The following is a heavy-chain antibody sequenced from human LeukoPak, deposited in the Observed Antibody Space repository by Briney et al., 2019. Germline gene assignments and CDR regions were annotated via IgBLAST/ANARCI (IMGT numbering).Heavy chain of an antibody. CDR3: ARGGSYTMVKNY. CDR2: MYYSGST. CDR1: GGSISSGNYY. Sequence: SETLSLTCTVSGGSISSGNYYWGWIRQPPGQGLEWIGSMYYSGSTYYNPSLKSRVTISVGTSKNQFSLKLRSVTAADTAVYYCARGGSYTMVKNYWGQGTLVTVSS. D-gene: IGHD5-18*01. J-gene: IGHJ4*02. V-gene: IGHV4-39*07.